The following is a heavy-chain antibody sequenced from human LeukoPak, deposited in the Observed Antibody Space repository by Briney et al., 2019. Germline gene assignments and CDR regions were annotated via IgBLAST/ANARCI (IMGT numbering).Heavy chain of an antibody. Sequence: GGSLRLSCTSSGFTFSNYAMTWVRQAPGKGLEWVSTISGAGGSTYYADSVEGRFTISRDNSKNTLSLQMNSLRAEDTAVYYCPDSSGYNWGQGTLVTVSS. CDR1: GFTFSNYA. J-gene: IGHJ4*02. CDR3: PDSSGYN. D-gene: IGHD3-22*01. V-gene: IGHV3-23*01. CDR2: ISGAGGST.